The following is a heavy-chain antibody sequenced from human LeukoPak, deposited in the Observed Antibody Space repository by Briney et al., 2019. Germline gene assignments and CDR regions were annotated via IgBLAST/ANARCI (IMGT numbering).Heavy chain of an antibody. CDR3: ARPRGGYSYGLVDY. D-gene: IGHD5-18*01. Sequence: GASLQISCQGSGYSFTSYWIGWVRQMPGKGLEWMGIIYPGDSDTRYSPSFQGPVTISADKSISTAYLQWSSLKASDTAMYYCARPRGGYSYGLVDYWDQGTLVTVSS. CDR1: GYSFTSYW. J-gene: IGHJ4*02. V-gene: IGHV5-51*01. CDR2: IYPGDSDT.